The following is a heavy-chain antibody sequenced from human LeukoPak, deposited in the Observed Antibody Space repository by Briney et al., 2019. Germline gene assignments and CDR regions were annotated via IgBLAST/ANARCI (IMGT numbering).Heavy chain of an antibody. CDR1: GSTFSSYA. CDR2: ISGSGGST. D-gene: IGHD2-2*01. Sequence: GGSLRLSCAASGSTFSSYAMSWVRQAPGKGLEWVSAISGSGGSTYYADSVKGRFTISRDNSKNTLYLQMNSLRAEDTAVYYCAKDKGVRSTSLDAFDIWGQGTMVTVSS. CDR3: AKDKGVRSTSLDAFDI. V-gene: IGHV3-23*01. J-gene: IGHJ3*02.